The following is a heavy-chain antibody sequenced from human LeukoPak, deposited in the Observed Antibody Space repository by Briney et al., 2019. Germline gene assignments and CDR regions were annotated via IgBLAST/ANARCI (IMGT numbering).Heavy chain of an antibody. Sequence: KTGGSLRLSCAASGFTFSDYYMGWIRQAPGKGLEWISYISRSGTTIFYADSVKGRFTISRDNAKSSLYLQMNSLRGEDRAVYYCARESTSFRSFDWGFYGMDVWGQGTTVTVS. CDR3: ARESTSFRSFDWGFYGMDV. D-gene: IGHD3-9*01. CDR1: GFTFSDYY. CDR2: ISRSGTTI. J-gene: IGHJ6*02. V-gene: IGHV3-11*01.